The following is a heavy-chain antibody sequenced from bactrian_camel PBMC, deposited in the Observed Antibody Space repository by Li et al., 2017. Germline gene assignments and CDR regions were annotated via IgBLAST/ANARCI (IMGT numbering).Heavy chain of an antibody. CDR1: GYSVSKYY. V-gene: IGHV3S40*01. Sequence: VQLVESGGGSVQAGGSLTLSCAASGYSVSKYYLAWFRQAPGKGLEWISGVSYGGSTTTYADSLKGRFTISRDNAKNTVYLQMNSLKSEDTALYYCATAFLWATDEYNYWGQGTQVTVS. D-gene: IGHD3*01. CDR3: ATAFLWATDEYNY. CDR2: VSYGGSTT. J-gene: IGHJ4*01.